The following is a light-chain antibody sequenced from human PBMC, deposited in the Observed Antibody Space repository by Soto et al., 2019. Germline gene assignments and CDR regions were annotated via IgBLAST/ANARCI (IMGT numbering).Light chain of an antibody. CDR3: QQSYSASVT. CDR1: QTLMNY. Sequence: DIQVTQSPSSLSASVGDRVTITCRTSQTLMNYLNWYQQKPGKAPKLLIYAASNLQSGVTSRFSGSGSGTDFTLTISNLQPEDFATYYCQQSYSASVTFGQGTKLDIK. J-gene: IGKJ1*01. V-gene: IGKV1-39*01. CDR2: AAS.